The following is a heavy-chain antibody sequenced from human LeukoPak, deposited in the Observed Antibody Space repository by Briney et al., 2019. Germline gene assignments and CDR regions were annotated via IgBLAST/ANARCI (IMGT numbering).Heavy chain of an antibody. D-gene: IGHD6-6*01. Sequence: PEGSLRLSCAASGFTFSSHSMNWVRQAPGKGLEWVSSISSSSSYIYYADSVKGRFTISRDNAKNSLYLQMNSLRAEDTAVYYCARAPGGSSSGDWGQGTLVTVSS. V-gene: IGHV3-21*01. CDR3: ARAPGGSSSGD. CDR2: ISSSSSYI. CDR1: GFTFSSHS. J-gene: IGHJ4*02.